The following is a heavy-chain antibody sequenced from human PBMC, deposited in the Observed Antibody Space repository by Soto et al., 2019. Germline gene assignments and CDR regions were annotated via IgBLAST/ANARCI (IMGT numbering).Heavy chain of an antibody. V-gene: IGHV3-30-3*01. CDR2: ISYDGSNK. J-gene: IGHJ4*02. CDR1: GFTFSSYA. D-gene: IGHD5-12*01. CDR3: ARGMVALDY. Sequence: GGSLRLSCAASGFTFSSYAMHWVRQAPGKGLEWVAVISYDGSNKYYADSVKGRFTISRDNSKNTLYLQMNSLRAEDTAVYYCARGMVALDYWGQGTLVTXSS.